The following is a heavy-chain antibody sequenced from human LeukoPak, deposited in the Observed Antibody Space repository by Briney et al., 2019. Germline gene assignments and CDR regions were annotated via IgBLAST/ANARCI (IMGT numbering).Heavy chain of an antibody. CDR2: IRYDGSNK. CDR3: AKDGSNYGDYVNWFDP. V-gene: IGHV3-30*02. J-gene: IGHJ5*02. CDR1: GFTFSSYG. Sequence: GGSLRLSCAASGFTFSSYGMHWVRQAPGKGLEWVAFIRYDGSNKYYADSVKGRFTISRDNSKNTLYLQMNSLRAEDTAVYYCAKDGSNYGDYVNWFDPWGQGTLVTASS. D-gene: IGHD4-17*01.